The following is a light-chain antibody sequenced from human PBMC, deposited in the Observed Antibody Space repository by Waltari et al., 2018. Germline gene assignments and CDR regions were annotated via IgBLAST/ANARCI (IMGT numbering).Light chain of an antibody. J-gene: IGLJ3*02. CDR1: SSNIGSNT. V-gene: IGLV1-44*01. CDR2: TDN. Sequence: QSVLTQPPSASGTPGQGVTISCSGSSSNIGSNTVSWYQQFPGTAPRLLMHTDNQRPSGVPDRFSGSKSGTSVSLAISGLQSEDEAHYFCAAWDDSLNGRVFGGGTKVTVL. CDR3: AAWDDSLNGRV.